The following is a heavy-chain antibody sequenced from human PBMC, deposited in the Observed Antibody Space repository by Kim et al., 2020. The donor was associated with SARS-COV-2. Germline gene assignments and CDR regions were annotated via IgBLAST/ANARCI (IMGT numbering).Heavy chain of an antibody. CDR3: AKDYYDSSGYPDY. J-gene: IGHJ4*02. CDR1: GFTFSSYA. Sequence: GGSLRLSCAASGFTFSSYAMHWVRQAPGKGLEWVAVISYDGSNKYYADSVKGRFTISRDNSKNTLYLQMNSLRAEDTAVYYCAKDYYDSSGYPDYWGQGTLVTVSS. CDR2: ISYDGSNK. V-gene: IGHV3-33*06. D-gene: IGHD3-22*01.